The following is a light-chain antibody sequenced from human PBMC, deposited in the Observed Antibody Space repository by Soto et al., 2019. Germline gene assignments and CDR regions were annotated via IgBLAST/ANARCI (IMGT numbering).Light chain of an antibody. CDR3: QKYNSVPRT. Sequence: DIQMTQSPSSLSASVGDRVTITCRASQGISNYLAWYQQKPGKVPKLLIYAAPTVQSGVPSRFSGSRSGTDFTLTISSLQPEDVATYYCQKYNSVPRTFGQGTKVEIK. CDR2: AAP. V-gene: IGKV1-27*01. CDR1: QGISNY. J-gene: IGKJ1*01.